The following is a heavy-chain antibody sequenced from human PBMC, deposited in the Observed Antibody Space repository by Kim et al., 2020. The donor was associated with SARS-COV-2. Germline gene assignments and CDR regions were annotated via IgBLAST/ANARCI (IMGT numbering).Heavy chain of an antibody. CDR1: GGTFSSYA. CDR2: IIPILGIA. V-gene: IGHV1-69*04. J-gene: IGHJ2*01. Sequence: SVKVSCKASGGTFSSYAISWVRQAPGQGLEWMGRIIPILGIANYAQKFQGRVTITADKSTSTAYMELSSLRSEDTAVYYCARDWGDADWYFDLWGRGTLVTVSS. CDR3: ARDWGDADWYFDL. D-gene: IGHD3-16*01.